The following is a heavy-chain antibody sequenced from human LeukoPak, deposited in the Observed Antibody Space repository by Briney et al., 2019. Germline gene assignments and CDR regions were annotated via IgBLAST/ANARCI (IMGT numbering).Heavy chain of an antibody. V-gene: IGHV1-46*03. CDR1: GYTFTSYY. CDR3: ARGTYSDFWSGYWGSSTIDY. D-gene: IGHD3-3*01. CDR2: INPSGGST. J-gene: IGHJ4*02. Sequence: ASVKVSCKASGYTFTSYYMHWVRQAPGQGLEWMGVINPSGGSTTYAQKFQGRVTVTRETSTRTVYMELSSLRSEETDVYYNARGTYSDFWSGYWGSSTIDYWRQGTLVAVSS.